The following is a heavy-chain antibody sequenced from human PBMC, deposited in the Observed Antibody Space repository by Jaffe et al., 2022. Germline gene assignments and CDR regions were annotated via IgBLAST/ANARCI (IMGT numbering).Heavy chain of an antibody. V-gene: IGHV4-38-2*01. CDR2: IYHSGST. CDR1: GYSISSGYY. CDR3: ARNGGWYYFDY. Sequence: QVQLQESGPGLVKPSETLSLTCAVSGYSISSGYYWGWIRQPPGKGLEWIGSIYHSGSTYYNPSLKSRVTISVDTSKNQFSLKLSSVTAADTAVYYCARNGGWYYFDYWGQGTLVTVSS. J-gene: IGHJ4*02. D-gene: IGHD6-19*01.